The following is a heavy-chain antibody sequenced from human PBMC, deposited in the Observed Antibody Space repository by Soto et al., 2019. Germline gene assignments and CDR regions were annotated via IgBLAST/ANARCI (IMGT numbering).Heavy chain of an antibody. V-gene: IGHV4-39*07. CDR3: ARVSDILTGYYMGWLDP. D-gene: IGHD3-9*01. J-gene: IGHJ5*02. CDR1: GDSITSNSYF. Sequence: PSETLSLTCTVSGDSITSNSYFWAWIRQPPGKGLEWIGSIYYSGTTYYNPSLKSRVTISVDRSKNQFSLKLTSVIAADTAVYYCARVSDILTGYYMGWLDPWGQGTRVTVS. CDR2: IYYSGTT.